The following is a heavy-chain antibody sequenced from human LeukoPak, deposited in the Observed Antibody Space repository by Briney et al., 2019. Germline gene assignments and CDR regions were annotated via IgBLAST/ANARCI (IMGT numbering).Heavy chain of an antibody. CDR1: GFTVSSNY. V-gene: IGHV3-53*01. CDR3: ARNQDYGVYNSVGAFDI. D-gene: IGHD4-17*01. J-gene: IGHJ3*02. CDR2: IYSGGST. Sequence: GGSLRLSCAASGFTVSSNYMSWVRQAPGKGLEWVSVIYSGGSTYYADSVKGRFTISRDNSKNTLYLQMNSLRAEDTAVYYCARNQDYGVYNSVGAFDIWGQGTMVTVSS.